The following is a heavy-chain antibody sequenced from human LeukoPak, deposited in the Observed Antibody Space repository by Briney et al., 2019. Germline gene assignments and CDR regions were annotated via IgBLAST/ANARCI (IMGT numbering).Heavy chain of an antibody. CDR2: INWTGGST. CDR3: ARAKYYYDSSGYCD. V-gene: IGHV3-20*04. CDR1: GLSFDDYG. Sequence: GGSLRLSCAASGLSFDDYGMSWVRQAPGKGLEWVSGINWTGGSTGYADSVKGRFTISTDNAKNSLYLQMNSLRAEDTALYYCARAKYYYDSSGYCDWGQGTLVTVSS. J-gene: IGHJ4*02. D-gene: IGHD3-22*01.